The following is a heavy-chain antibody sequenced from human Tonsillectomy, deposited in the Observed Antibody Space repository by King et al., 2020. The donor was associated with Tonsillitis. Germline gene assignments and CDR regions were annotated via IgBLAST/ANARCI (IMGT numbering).Heavy chain of an antibody. CDR1: GFTFSSYS. Sequence: VQLVESGGGLVKPGGSLRLSCAASGFTFSSYSMNWVRQAPGKGLEWVSSISSSSSYIYYADSVKGRFTISRDNAKNSLYLQMNSLRAEDTAVYYCARDPRGLAAAGEDYWGQGTLVTVSS. V-gene: IGHV3-21*01. CDR3: ARDPRGLAAAGEDY. CDR2: ISSSSSYI. J-gene: IGHJ4*02. D-gene: IGHD6-13*01.